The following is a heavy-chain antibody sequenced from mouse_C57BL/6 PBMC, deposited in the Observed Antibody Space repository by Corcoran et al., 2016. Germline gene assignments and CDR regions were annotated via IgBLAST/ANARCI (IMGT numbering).Heavy chain of an antibody. J-gene: IGHJ2*01. V-gene: IGHV1-26*01. CDR1: GYTFTDYY. D-gene: IGHD1-1*02. CDR2: INPNNGGT. Sequence: EVQLQQSGPELVKPGASVKISCKASGYTFTDYYMNWVKQSHGKSLEWIGDINPNNGGTSYNQKFKGKATLTVDNSSSTAYMELRSLTSEDSAVYYCARPYGLYYFDYWGQGTTLTVSS. CDR3: ARPYGLYYFDY.